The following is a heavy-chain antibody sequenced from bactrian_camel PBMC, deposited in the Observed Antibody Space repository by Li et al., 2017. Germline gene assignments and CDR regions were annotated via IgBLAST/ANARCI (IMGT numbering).Heavy chain of an antibody. CDR1: TMSYSSAC. J-gene: IGHJ4*01. CDR2: IYTVDGST. CDR3: ASDELVTRLKGLQTCDPNHYDYPD. D-gene: IGHD4*01. Sequence: HVQLVESGGGSVQAGGSLRLSCAISTMSYSSACMVWFRQAPGRDREGVASIYTVDGSTYYADSVKGRFSISQDNAKNTWYLQMNSLKPEDSAMYYCASDELVTRLKGLQTCDPNHYDYPDWGQGTQVTVS. V-gene: IGHV3S1*01.